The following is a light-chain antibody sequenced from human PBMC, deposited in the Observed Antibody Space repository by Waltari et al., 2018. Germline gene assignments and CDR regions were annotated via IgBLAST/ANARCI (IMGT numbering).Light chain of an antibody. CDR3: QQYDT. Sequence: EIVLTQSPGTLSLSPGERATLPCRASQSVSSSYLAWYQQTPGQAPRLLIYGASSSATGIPDRFSGSGSGTDFTLTISRLEPEDFAVYYCQQYDTFGQGTKLEIK. J-gene: IGKJ2*01. CDR1: QSVSSSY. V-gene: IGKV3-20*01. CDR2: GAS.